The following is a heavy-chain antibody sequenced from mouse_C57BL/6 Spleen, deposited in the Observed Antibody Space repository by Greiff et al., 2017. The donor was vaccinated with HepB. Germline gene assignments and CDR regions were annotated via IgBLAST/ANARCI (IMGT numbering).Heavy chain of an antibody. Sequence: QVQLQQSGAELMKPGASVKLSCKATGYTFTGYWIEWVKQRPGHGLEWIGEILPGSGSTNYNEKFKGKATFTADTSSNTAYMQLSSLTTEDSAIYYCARETATVVAPVQYVDGWGTGTTVTVSS. CDR1: GYTFTGYW. D-gene: IGHD1-1*01. V-gene: IGHV1-9*01. J-gene: IGHJ1*03. CDR3: ARETATVVAPVQYVDG. CDR2: ILPGSGST.